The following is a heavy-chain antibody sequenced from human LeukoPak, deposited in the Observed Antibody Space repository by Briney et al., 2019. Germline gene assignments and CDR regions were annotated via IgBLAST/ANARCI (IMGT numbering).Heavy chain of an antibody. CDR3: ATFQAYANSGHLRPYFDY. CDR1: GYSLTELA. J-gene: IGHJ4*02. D-gene: IGHD3-22*01. V-gene: IGHV1-24*01. CDR2: SDPEDVKT. Sequence: ASVKVSCKISGYSLTELAIHWVRQAPGKGLEWMGGSDPEDVKTSFAEKFQGRVTFTEDTSTNTAFMELSRLRSDDTAVYYCATFQAYANSGHLRPYFDYWGQGTLVTVSS.